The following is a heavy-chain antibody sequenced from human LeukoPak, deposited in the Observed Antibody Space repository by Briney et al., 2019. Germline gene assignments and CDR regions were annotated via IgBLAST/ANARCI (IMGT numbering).Heavy chain of an antibody. V-gene: IGHV1-46*01. CDR3: ARDQEGFDY. CDR2: IYPRDGST. CDR1: GYTFTSNY. J-gene: IGHJ4*02. Sequence: ASVKVSCKASGYTFTSNYIHWVRQAPGQGLEWMGMIYPRDGSTSYAQKFQGKVTLTGDTSTGKEQVDLRGLRSEDTAVYYCARDQEGFDYWGQGTLVTVSS.